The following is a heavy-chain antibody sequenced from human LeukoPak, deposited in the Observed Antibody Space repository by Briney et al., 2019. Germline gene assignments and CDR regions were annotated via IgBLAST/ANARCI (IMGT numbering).Heavy chain of an antibody. CDR2: IYYSGST. D-gene: IGHD3-3*01. V-gene: IGHV4-59*08. CDR3: ASTSQGWFDP. J-gene: IGHJ5*02. CDR1: GGSISSYY. Sequence: SETLSLTCTVSGGSISSYYWSWIRQPPGKGLEWIGYIYYSGSTNYNPSLKSRVTISVDTSKNQFSLKLSSVTAAVTAVYYCASTSQGWFDPWGQGTLVTVSS.